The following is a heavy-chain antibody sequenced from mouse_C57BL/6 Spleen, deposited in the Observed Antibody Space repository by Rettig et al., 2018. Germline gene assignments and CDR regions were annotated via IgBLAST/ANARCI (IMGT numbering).Heavy chain of an antibody. CDR3: ARDYGGFAY. V-gene: IGHV1-55*01. J-gene: IGHJ3*01. D-gene: IGHD2-4*01. Sequence: KSKATLTVDTSSSTAYMQLSSLTSEDSAVYYCARDYGGFAYWGQGTLVTVSA.